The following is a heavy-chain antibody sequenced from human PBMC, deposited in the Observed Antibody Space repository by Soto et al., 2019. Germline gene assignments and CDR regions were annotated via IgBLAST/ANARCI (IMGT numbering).Heavy chain of an antibody. J-gene: IGHJ6*02. CDR3: AKVRVDYYYYYGMDV. V-gene: IGHV3-30*18. CDR2: ISYDGSNK. Sequence: SGGSRRLSCAASGFTFSSYGMHWVRQAPGKGLEWVAVISYDGSNKYYADSVKGRFTISRDNSKNTLYLQMNSLRAEDTAVYYCAKVRVDYYYYYGMDVWGQGTTVTVSS. CDR1: GFTFSSYG.